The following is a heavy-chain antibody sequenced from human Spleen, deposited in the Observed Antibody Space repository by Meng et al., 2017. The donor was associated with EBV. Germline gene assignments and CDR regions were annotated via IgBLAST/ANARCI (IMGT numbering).Heavy chain of an antibody. CDR2: FLPTLGAP. V-gene: IGHV1-69*01. J-gene: IGHJ4*02. CDR1: GGPFRNYA. CDR3: ASESGRGYTPDY. D-gene: IGHD3-10*01. Sequence: QVQWVQSAAEVKKPGSSGKVSCKTSGGPFRNYAISWVRQAPGQGLEWLGGFLPTLGAPNYAQKFHGRVTITADESTSTHYMDLSSLRSEDTAVYYCASESGRGYTPDYWGQGTLVTAPQ.